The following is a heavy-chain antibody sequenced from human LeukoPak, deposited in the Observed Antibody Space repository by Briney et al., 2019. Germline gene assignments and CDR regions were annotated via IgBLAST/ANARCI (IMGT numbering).Heavy chain of an antibody. V-gene: IGHV4-34*01. CDR2: VNHGGDT. D-gene: IGHD3-16*01. J-gene: IGHJ5*02. CDR3: ARAAWNGGGGFDP. CDR1: NGSFSGYY. Sequence: SETLSLTCAVYNGSFSGYYWSWIRQSPEKGLEWIGEVNHGGDTDYNPSLRSRVTISLDTSKNHFSLKLRSVTAADTAIYNCARAAWNGGGGFDPWGQGTLVTVSS.